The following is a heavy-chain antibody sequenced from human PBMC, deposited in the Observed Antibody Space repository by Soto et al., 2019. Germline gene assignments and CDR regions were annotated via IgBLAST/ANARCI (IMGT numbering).Heavy chain of an antibody. V-gene: IGHV4-59*01. CDR3: VRRAGFPTNRLAY. D-gene: IGHD1-1*01. Sequence: PSETLSLTCAVSGDSFSSYSWNWIRQPPGKGLEWIADINNSGHTNYNPSLLSRVTMSIDTSKKHFSLTLSSVTAADTAVYFCVRRAGFPTNRLAYWGQGILVTVAS. CDR1: GDSFSSYS. CDR2: INNSGHT. J-gene: IGHJ4*02.